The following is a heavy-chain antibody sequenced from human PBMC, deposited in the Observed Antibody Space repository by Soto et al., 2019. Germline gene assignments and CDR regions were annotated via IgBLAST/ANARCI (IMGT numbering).Heavy chain of an antibody. CDR3: ASSVEMATIPDY. D-gene: IGHD5-12*01. CDR2: IIPILGIA. J-gene: IGHJ4*02. V-gene: IGHV1-69*02. Sequence: QVQLVQSGAEVKKPGSSVKVSCKASGGTFSSYTISWVRQAPGQGLEWMGRIIPILGIANYAQKFQGRVTITADKSTSTAYVELSSLRSEDTAVYYCASSVEMATIPDYWGQGTLVTVSS. CDR1: GGTFSSYT.